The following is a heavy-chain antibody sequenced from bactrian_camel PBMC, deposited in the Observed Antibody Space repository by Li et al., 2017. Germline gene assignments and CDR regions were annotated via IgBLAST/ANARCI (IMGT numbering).Heavy chain of an antibody. CDR2: IRSNNWT. CDR1: DVSYDYW. J-gene: IGHJ4*01. V-gene: IGHV3S55*01. CDR3: AAGGTGAYCYEIRTQRYDYNY. D-gene: IGHD2*01. Sequence: QVQLVESGGGSVQAGGSLTLSCEVSDVSYDYWMGWFRPVPGKEREGVAFIRSNNWTRYADSVKGRFTISRDNAKNTLYLQMNSLKPEDSAMYYCAAGGTGAYCYEIRTQRYDYNYWGQGTQVTVS.